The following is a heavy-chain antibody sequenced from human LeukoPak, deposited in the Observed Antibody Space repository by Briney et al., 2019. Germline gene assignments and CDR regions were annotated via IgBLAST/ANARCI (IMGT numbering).Heavy chain of an antibody. CDR1: GFSVSDNY. CDR2: IYNDGSA. J-gene: IGHJ6*02. CDR3: ARDRKGMIRGIAAAGPMDV. V-gene: IGHV3-66*01. Sequence: PGGSLRLSCAASGFSVSDNYMSWVRQAPGKRPEWVSLIYNDGSAAYADSVKDRFTISKDNSRNTLYLQMNSLRAEDTAVYYCARDRKGMIRGIAAAGPMDVWGQGTTVTVSS. D-gene: IGHD6-13*01.